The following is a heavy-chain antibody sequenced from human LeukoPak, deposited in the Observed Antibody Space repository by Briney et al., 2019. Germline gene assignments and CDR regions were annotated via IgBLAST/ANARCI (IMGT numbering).Heavy chain of an antibody. V-gene: IGHV4-39*01. D-gene: IGHD6-19*01. CDR2: IYYSGST. J-gene: IGHJ4*02. Sequence: PSETLSLTCTVPGGSISSSSYYWGWIRQPPGKGLEWIGSIYYSGSTYYNPSLKSRVTISVDTSKNQFSLKLSSVTAADTAVYYCARLGSGWYDCDYWGQGTLVTVSS. CDR1: GGSISSSSYY. CDR3: ARLGSGWYDCDY.